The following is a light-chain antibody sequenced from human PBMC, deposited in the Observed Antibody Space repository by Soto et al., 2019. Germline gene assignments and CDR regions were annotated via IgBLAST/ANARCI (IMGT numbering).Light chain of an antibody. V-gene: IGKV3-20*01. J-gene: IGKJ1*01. CDR1: QSVDGGF. CDR2: ATS. CDR3: QQYGDSKT. Sequence: ENVLTQSPGTLSLSPGERATLSCRASQSVDGGFLAWYQQKPGQAPRLLMYATSTRATGIPDRFSGRGSGTDFTLSISRLEPEDFAVYYCQQYGDSKTFGQGTKVEIK.